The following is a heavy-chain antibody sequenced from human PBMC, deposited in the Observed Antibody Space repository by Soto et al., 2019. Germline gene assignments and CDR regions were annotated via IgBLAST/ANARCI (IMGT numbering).Heavy chain of an antibody. D-gene: IGHD3-10*01. J-gene: IGHJ4*02. CDR2: VNPIVSMS. CDR1: GDTFNFYS. CDR3: ASSYGSGYRAFDY. Sequence: QVQLVQSGAEVKRPGSSVKFSCKASGDTFNFYSINWVRQAPGLGPAWMGRVNPIVSMSNYAQKFQGRVTMTEDKSTSTAYMELSSLRSEDTAIYYCASSYGSGYRAFDYWGQGALVTVSS. V-gene: IGHV1-69*02.